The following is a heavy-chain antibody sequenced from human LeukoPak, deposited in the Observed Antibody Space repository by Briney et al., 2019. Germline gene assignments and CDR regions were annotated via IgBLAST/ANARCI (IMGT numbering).Heavy chain of an antibody. CDR1: GFTFSSYW. CDR2: IKQDGSEK. Sequence: GGSLRLSCAASGFTFSSYWMSWVRQAPGKGLEWVANIKQDGSEKYYVDSVKGRFTISRDNAKNSLYLQMNSLRAEDTAVYYCAREKGYCSSTSCRILNWYFDLWGRGTLVTVSS. J-gene: IGHJ2*01. V-gene: IGHV3-7*01. CDR3: AREKGYCSSTSCRILNWYFDL. D-gene: IGHD2-2*01.